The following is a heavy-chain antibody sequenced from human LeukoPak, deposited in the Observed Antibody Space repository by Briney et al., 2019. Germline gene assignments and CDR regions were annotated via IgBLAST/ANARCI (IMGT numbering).Heavy chain of an antibody. CDR2: IIPILGIA. CDR3: ARARGPYCSSTSCHAVWFDP. J-gene: IGHJ5*02. V-gene: IGHV1-69*04. D-gene: IGHD2-2*01. CDR1: GGTFSSYA. Sequence: ASVKVSCKASGGTFSSYAISWVRQAPGQGLEWMGRIIPILGIANYAQKFQGRVTITADKSTSTAYMELSSLRSEDTAVYYCARARGPYCSSTSCHAVWFDPWGQGTLVTVSS.